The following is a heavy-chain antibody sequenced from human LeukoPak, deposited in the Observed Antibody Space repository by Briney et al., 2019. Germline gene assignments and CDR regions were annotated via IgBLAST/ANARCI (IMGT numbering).Heavy chain of an antibody. CDR3: ARAGEDGTYYYYYMDV. D-gene: IGHD1-1*01. CDR2: ISYDGSNK. V-gene: IGHV3-30*04. J-gene: IGHJ6*03. Sequence: GRSLRLSCAASGFTFSSYAMHWVRQAPGKGLEWVAVISYDGSNKYYADSVKGRFTISRDNSKNTLYLQMNSLRAEDTAVYYCARAGEDGTYYYYYMDVWGKGTTVTVSS. CDR1: GFTFSSYA.